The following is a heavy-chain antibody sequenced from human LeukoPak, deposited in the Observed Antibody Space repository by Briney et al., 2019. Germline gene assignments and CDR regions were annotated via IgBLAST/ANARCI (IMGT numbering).Heavy chain of an antibody. CDR3: AKAGDSSSWYRKHYYYYYGMDV. CDR2: ISGSGGST. D-gene: IGHD6-13*01. V-gene: IGHV3-23*01. Sequence: GGSLRLSCAASGFTFSSYAMSWVRQAPGKGLEWVSAISGSGGSTYYADSVKGRFTISRDNSKNTLYLQMNSLRAEDTAVYYCAKAGDSSSWYRKHYYYYYGMDVWGQGTTVTVSS. J-gene: IGHJ6*02. CDR1: GFTFSSYA.